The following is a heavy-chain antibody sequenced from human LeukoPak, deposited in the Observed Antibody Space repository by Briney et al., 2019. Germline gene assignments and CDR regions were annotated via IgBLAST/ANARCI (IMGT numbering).Heavy chain of an antibody. D-gene: IGHD1-26*01. J-gene: IGHJ4*02. Sequence: ASVKVSCKASGYTFTGYYMHWVRRAPGQGLEWMGWINPNSGGTNYAQNFQGRVTMTRDTYITTAYMDLSRLRLDDTAVYYCAVGRRTDFDYWGQGTLVTVSS. CDR2: INPNSGGT. V-gene: IGHV1-2*02. CDR1: GYTFTGYY. CDR3: AVGRRTDFDY.